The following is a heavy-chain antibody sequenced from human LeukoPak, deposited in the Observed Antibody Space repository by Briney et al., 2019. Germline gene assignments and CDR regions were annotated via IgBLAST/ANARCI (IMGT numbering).Heavy chain of an antibody. J-gene: IGHJ4*02. Sequence: PGGSLRLSCAASGFTFSSYSMNWVRQAPGKWLEWVSSISSSSSYIYYADSVKGRFTISRDNAKNSLYLQMNSLRAEDTAVYYCTRPSSITIFGVDFDYWGQGTLVTVSS. CDR2: ISSSSSYI. CDR3: TRPSSITIFGVDFDY. D-gene: IGHD3-3*01. V-gene: IGHV3-21*01. CDR1: GFTFSSYS.